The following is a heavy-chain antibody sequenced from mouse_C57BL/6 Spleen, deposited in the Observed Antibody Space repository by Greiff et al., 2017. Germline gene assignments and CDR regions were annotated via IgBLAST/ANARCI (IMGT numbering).Heavy chain of an antibody. CDR2: IYPGDGDT. J-gene: IGHJ2*01. V-gene: IGHV1-82*01. CDR3: ARAEGRILPLFDD. Sequence: QVQLKESGPELVKPGASVKISCKASGYAFSSSWMNWVKQRPGKGLEWIGRIYPGDGDTNYNGKFKGKATLTADKSSSTAYMQLSSLTSEDSAVYFCARAEGRILPLFDDRGQGTTLTDSS. CDR1: GYAFSSSW.